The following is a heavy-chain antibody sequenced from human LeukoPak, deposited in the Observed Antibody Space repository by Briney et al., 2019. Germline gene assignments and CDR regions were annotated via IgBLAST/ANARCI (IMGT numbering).Heavy chain of an antibody. Sequence: SVKVSCKASGGTFSSYAISWVRQALGQGLEWMGGIIPIFGTANYAQKFQGRVTITADKSTSTAYMELSSLRSEDTAVYYCARDWSVPAATYYYYGMDVWGKGTTVTVSS. D-gene: IGHD2-2*01. CDR3: ARDWSVPAATYYYYGMDV. V-gene: IGHV1-69*06. CDR2: IIPIFGTA. CDR1: GGTFSSYA. J-gene: IGHJ6*04.